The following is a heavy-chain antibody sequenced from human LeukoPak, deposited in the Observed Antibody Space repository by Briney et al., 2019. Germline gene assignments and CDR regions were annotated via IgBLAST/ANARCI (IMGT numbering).Heavy chain of an antibody. J-gene: IGHJ3*01. CDR2: IYYSGST. CDR3: ARRGARGSSAFDV. CDR1: GGSVNDYY. Sequence: SETLSLTCTVSGGSVNDYYWNWIRQPPGKGLEWIGYIYYSGSTDYNPSLKSRVTMSIDTSKNQFSLKLNSVTAADTAVYYCARRGARGSSAFDVWGQGTMVIVSA. D-gene: IGHD3-10*01. V-gene: IGHV4-59*02.